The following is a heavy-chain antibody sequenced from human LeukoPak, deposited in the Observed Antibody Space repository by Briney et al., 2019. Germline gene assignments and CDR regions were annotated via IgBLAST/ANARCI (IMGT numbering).Heavy chain of an antibody. CDR1: GFPFSSCA. CDR2: ISGSGGST. V-gene: IGHV3-23*01. Sequence: AGGSLRLSCAASGFPFSSCAMSWVRQAPGKGLEWVSAISGSGGSTYYANSVKGRFTTSRDNSKNTLYLQMNSLRAEDTAVYYCAKEPTLRPEDYFDYWGQGTLVTVSS. J-gene: IGHJ4*02. CDR3: AKEPTLRPEDYFDY. D-gene: IGHD4-17*01.